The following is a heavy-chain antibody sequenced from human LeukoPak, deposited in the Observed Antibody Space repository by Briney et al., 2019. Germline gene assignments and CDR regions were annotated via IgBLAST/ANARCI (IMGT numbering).Heavy chain of an antibody. V-gene: IGHV3-48*04. J-gene: IGHJ6*03. Sequence: GGSLRLSCAASGFTFSSYSMNWVRQAPGKGLEWVSHSSSSSSTIYYADSVKGRFTISRDNAKNSLYLQMNSLRADDTAVYYCARGPYASGSYGRRGWVHYMDVWGKGTTVTISS. CDR2: SSSSSSTI. D-gene: IGHD3-10*01. CDR3: ARGPYASGSYGRRGWVHYMDV. CDR1: GFTFSSYS.